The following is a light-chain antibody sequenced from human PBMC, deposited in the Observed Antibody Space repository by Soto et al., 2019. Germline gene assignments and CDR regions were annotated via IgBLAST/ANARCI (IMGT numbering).Light chain of an antibody. CDR3: SSYTSSSTYV. V-gene: IGLV2-14*01. Sequence: SALTQPAPVSGSPGQSITISCTGTSSDVGGYNFVSWYQQHPGKAPKLMIYDVSNRPSGVSNRFSGSKSGNTASLTISGLQAEDEADYYCSSYTSSSTYVFGTGTKVTV. CDR2: DVS. CDR1: SSDVGGYNF. J-gene: IGLJ1*01.